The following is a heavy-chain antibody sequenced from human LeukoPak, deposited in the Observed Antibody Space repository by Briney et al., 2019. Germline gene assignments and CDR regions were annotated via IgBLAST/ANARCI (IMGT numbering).Heavy chain of an antibody. J-gene: IGHJ4*02. CDR3: ARDLIVGGTAILGY. V-gene: IGHV3-21*01. Sequence: GRSLRLSCAASGFTFSSYSMNSVRQAPGKGLEWVSSISSVSSYINYADSVKGRFTISRHNAKNSLYLQMDSVRTERTAVYYCARDLIVGGTAILGYWGQGTLVTVSS. CDR2: ISSVSSYI. D-gene: IGHD1-26*01. CDR1: GFTFSSYS.